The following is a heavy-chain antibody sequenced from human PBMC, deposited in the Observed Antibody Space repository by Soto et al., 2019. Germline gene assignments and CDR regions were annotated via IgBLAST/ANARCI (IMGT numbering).Heavy chain of an antibody. V-gene: IGHV3-21*06. J-gene: IGHJ4*02. D-gene: IGHD3-9*01. CDR3: ARGARYFDWFSLSEYFDY. CDR1: GFTFSSST. Sequence: GGSLRLSCTGSGFTFSSSTMTWVRQGPGKGLEWVSSISSSSSYIYFADSLKGRFTISRDNAKNSLYLQMNSLRAEDTAVYYCARGARYFDWFSLSEYFDYWGQGTLVTVSS. CDR2: ISSSSSYI.